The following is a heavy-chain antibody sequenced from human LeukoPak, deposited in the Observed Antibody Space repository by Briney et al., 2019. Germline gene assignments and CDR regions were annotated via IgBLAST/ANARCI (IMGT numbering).Heavy chain of an antibody. V-gene: IGHV3-7*01. D-gene: IGHD6-6*01. CDR2: IKQDGSEK. J-gene: IGHJ4*02. Sequence: PGGSLRLACEASGFTFSNYWMSWVRQAPGKGLEWVANIKQDGSEKYYVDSVKGRFTISRDNAKNSLYLQMNSLRAEDTAVYYCASGQQLGYWGQGTLVTVSS. CDR3: ASGQQLGY. CDR1: GFTFSNYW.